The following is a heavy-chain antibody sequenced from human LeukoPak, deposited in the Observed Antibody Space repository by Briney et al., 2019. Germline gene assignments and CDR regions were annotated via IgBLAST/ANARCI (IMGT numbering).Heavy chain of an antibody. CDR1: GGSFSGYY. CDR2: INHSGST. D-gene: IGHD2-15*01. J-gene: IGHJ4*02. Sequence: SETLSLTCAVYGGSFSGYYWSWLRQPPGKGLEWIGEINHSGSTNYNPSLKSRVTISVDTSKNQFSLTLSSVTAADTAVYYCARGSSTYIVVVVAAREFDYWGQGTLVTVSS. V-gene: IGHV4-34*01. CDR3: ARGSSTYIVVVVAAREFDY.